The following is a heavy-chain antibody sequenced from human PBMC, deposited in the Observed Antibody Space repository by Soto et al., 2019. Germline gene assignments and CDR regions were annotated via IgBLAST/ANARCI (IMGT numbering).Heavy chain of an antibody. J-gene: IGHJ6*02. V-gene: IGHV6-1*01. CDR1: GDSVSSNSAA. CDR2: TYYRSKWYN. Sequence: SQTLSLTCAISGDSVSSNSAAWNWIRQSPSRGLEWLGRTYYRSKWYNDYAVSVKSRITINPDTSKNQFSLQLNSVTPEDTAVYYCARDIEGYSSSFRTYYYYYGMDVWGQGTTVTAP. D-gene: IGHD6-13*01. CDR3: ARDIEGYSSSFRTYYYYYGMDV.